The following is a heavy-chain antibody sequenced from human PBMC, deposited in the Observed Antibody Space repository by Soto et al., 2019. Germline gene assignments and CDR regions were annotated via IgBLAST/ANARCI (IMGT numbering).Heavy chain of an antibody. CDR1: GGTFRSYA. V-gene: IGHV1-69*13. CDR2: VIPMFGTP. J-gene: IGHJ4*02. D-gene: IGHD4-17*01. CDR3: ARTLYGDNVDY. Sequence: GASVKVSCKASGGTFRSYAITWVRQAPGQGLEWMGGVIPMFGTPNYAQKVQDRVTITADESTNTAYMDLSSLRFDDTAVYYCARTLYGDNVDYWGQGTLVTVSS.